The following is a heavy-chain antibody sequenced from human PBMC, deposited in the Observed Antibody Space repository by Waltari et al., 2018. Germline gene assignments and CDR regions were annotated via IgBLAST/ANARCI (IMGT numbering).Heavy chain of an antibody. D-gene: IGHD2-15*01. Sequence: QVQLVQSGAEVKKPGASVKVSCKASGYTFTSYGISWVRQAPGQGLEWMGWISAYNGNTNDERKRKGRVTMTTETSTSTAYMELRSMRYDDTAVYYCARDPYCSGGSCYLSYYYYYGMDVWGQGTTVTVSS. CDR3: ARDPYCSGGSCYLSYYYYYGMDV. V-gene: IGHV1-18*01. CDR1: GYTFTSYG. CDR2: ISAYNGNT. J-gene: IGHJ6*02.